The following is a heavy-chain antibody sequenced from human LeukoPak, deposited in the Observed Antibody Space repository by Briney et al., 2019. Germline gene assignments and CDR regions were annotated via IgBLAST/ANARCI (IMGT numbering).Heavy chain of an antibody. Sequence: SQTLSLTCALSGDSFSSSSAVWNWIRQSPLRGLEWLGRTYYRSKWNNDYAVSVKSRITINPDTSKNQFSLQLNSVTPEDTAVYYCASGGYSIKLNWGEGTLVTVYS. CDR1: GDSFSSSSAV. J-gene: IGHJ4*02. CDR3: ASGGYSIKLN. CDR2: TYYRSKWNN. V-gene: IGHV6-1*01. D-gene: IGHD6-13*01.